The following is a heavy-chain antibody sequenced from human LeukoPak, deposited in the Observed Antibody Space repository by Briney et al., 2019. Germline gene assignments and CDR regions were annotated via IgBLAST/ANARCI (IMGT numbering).Heavy chain of an antibody. Sequence: SETLSLTCAVYGASFSGYYWSCLRQPPGKGLEWLGEINHSGSTNYNPSLKSRVTISVDTSKNQFSLKLSSVTAADTAVYYCATRADYYDSTSFDIWGQGTMVTVSS. CDR3: ATRADYYDSTSFDI. J-gene: IGHJ3*02. D-gene: IGHD3-22*01. CDR1: GASFSGYY. V-gene: IGHV4-34*01. CDR2: INHSGST.